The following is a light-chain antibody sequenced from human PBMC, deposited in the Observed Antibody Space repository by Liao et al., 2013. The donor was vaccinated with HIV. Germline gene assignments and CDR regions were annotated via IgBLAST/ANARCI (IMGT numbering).Light chain of an antibody. CDR2: YDS. V-gene: IGLV3-21*04. J-gene: IGLJ3*02. CDR3: QVWDSTSDHRV. Sequence: SYXLTQPPSVSVAPGKTATMTCGGNKIGGKSVHWYQQQPGQAPVLVISYDSERPSGISERFSGSNSGNTATLTISRVEAGDEADYYCQVWDSTSDHRVFGGGTKLTVV. CDR1: KIGGKS.